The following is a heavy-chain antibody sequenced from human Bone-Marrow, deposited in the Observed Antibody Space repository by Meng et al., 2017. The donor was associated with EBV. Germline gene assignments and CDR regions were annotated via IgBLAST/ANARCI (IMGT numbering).Heavy chain of an antibody. Sequence: QMQLVQSGAEVKKPGAAVKVSCKASGYTFTGYYMHWVRQAPGQGLEWMGRINPNSGGTNYAQKFQGRVTMTRDTSISTAYMELSRLRSDDTAVYYCARDLVVGATSFHYWGQGTLVTVSS. V-gene: IGHV1-2*06. CDR2: INPNSGGT. CDR1: GYTFTGYY. CDR3: ARDLVVGATSFHY. D-gene: IGHD1-26*01. J-gene: IGHJ4*02.